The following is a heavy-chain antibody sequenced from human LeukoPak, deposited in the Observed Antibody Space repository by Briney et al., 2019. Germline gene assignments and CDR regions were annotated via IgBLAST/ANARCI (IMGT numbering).Heavy chain of an antibody. J-gene: IGHJ4*02. V-gene: IGHV1-18*01. CDR2: ISAYNGNT. CDR1: GYTFTSYG. Sequence: GASVKVSCKASGYTFTSYGISWVRQAPGQGLEWMGWISAYNGNTNYAQKLQGRVTMTTDISTSTAYMELRSLRSDDTAVYYCARDGMDIVVVPAAPTSYFDYWGQGTLVTVSS. D-gene: IGHD2-2*03. CDR3: ARDGMDIVVVPAAPTSYFDY.